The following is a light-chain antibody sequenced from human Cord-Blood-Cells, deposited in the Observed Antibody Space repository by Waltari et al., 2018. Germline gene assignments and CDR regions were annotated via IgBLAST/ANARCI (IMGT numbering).Light chain of an antibody. CDR1: SSDVGGYNY. J-gene: IGLJ3*02. CDR2: EVS. Sequence: QSALTQPPSASGSPGQSVTISCTGTSSDVGGYNYVSWYQQPPGKAPKLMIYEVSKRPSGVPDRFSGSKSGNTASLTVSGLQAEEEADYYCSSYAGSWVFGGGTKLTVL. CDR3: SSYAGSWV. V-gene: IGLV2-8*01.